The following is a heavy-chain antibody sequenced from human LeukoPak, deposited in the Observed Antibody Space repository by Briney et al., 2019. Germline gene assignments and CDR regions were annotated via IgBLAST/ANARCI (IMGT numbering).Heavy chain of an antibody. CDR2: MNPNSGNT. Sequence: ASVKVSCKASGYTFTSYDINWVRQATGQGLEWMGWMNPNSGNTGYAQKFQGRVTMTRNTSISTAYMELSSLRSEDTAVYYCARDGGDSSGYYHDAFDIWGQGTMVTVSS. J-gene: IGHJ3*02. CDR3: ARDGGDSSGYYHDAFDI. D-gene: IGHD3-22*01. V-gene: IGHV1-8*01. CDR1: GYTFTSYD.